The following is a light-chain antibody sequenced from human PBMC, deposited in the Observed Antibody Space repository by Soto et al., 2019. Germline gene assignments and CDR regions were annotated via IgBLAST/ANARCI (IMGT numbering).Light chain of an antibody. Sequence: DIVLTQSPVSLSVTPGEPASISCKSSQSLLHSDGYNYLDWYLQKPGQSPQLLIFVGSNRASGVPDRFSASGSGTDFTLKISRVQSEDVGVYYCMQALQTPITFGQGTRLEIK. CDR3: MQALQTPIT. V-gene: IGKV2-28*01. CDR2: VGS. CDR1: QSLLHSDGYNY. J-gene: IGKJ5*01.